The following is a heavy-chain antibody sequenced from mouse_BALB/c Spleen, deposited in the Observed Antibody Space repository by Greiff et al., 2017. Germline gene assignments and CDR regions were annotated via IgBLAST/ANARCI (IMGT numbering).Heavy chain of an antibody. CDR1: GFNIKDTY. V-gene: IGHV14-3*02. Sequence: EVKLMESGAELVKPGASVKLSCTASGFNIKDTYMHWVKQRPEQGLEWIGRIDPANGNTKYDPKFQGKATITADTSSNTAYLQLSSLTSEDTAVYYCAYYDYDGDKAMDYWGQGTSVTVSS. CDR2: IDPANGNT. J-gene: IGHJ4*01. CDR3: AYYDYDGDKAMDY. D-gene: IGHD2-4*01.